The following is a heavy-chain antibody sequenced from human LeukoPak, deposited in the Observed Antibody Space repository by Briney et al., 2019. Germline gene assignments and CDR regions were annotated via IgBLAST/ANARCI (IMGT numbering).Heavy chain of an antibody. CDR2: IRSKAYGGTT. Sequence: PGGSLRLSCTASGFTFGGYAVSWFRQAPGKGLEWVGFIRSKAYGGTTECAASVKGRFTISRDDSKNIAYLQMNSLKTEDTAVYYCTRAYDSSGFLHYYGMDVWGQGTTVTVSS. CDR3: TRAYDSSGFLHYYGMDV. J-gene: IGHJ6*02. V-gene: IGHV3-49*03. D-gene: IGHD3-22*01. CDR1: GFTFGGYA.